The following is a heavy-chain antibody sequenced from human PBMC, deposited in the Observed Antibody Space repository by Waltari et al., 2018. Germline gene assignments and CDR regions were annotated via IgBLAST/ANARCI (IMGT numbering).Heavy chain of an antibody. J-gene: IGHJ4*02. CDR2: IYSGGST. D-gene: IGHD6-13*01. CDR3: AKDRGRIAGLIDY. CDR1: GFTFSSYA. Sequence: EVQLLESGGGLVQPGGSLRLSCAASGFTFSSYAMSWVRQAPGKGREWVSVIYSGGSTYYADSVKGRFTISRDNSKNTLYLQMNSLRAEDTAVYYCAKDRGRIAGLIDYWGQGTLVTVSS. V-gene: IGHV3-23*03.